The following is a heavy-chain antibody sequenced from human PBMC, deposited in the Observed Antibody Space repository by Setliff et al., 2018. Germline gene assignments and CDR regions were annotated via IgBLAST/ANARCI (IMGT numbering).Heavy chain of an antibody. Sequence: GGSLRLSCATSGFTFKNAWMSWVRQAPGKGLEWVSGINWDGRSIGYADSVKGRFTISRDNAKNSLYLQMNSLRPDDTALYYCAKENYYSYMDVWGKGTTVTVSS. CDR3: AKENYYSYMDV. CDR2: INWDGRSI. CDR1: GFTFKNAW. J-gene: IGHJ6*03. V-gene: IGHV3-20*04.